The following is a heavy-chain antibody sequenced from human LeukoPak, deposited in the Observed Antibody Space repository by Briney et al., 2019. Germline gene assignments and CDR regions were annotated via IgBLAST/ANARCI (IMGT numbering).Heavy chain of an antibody. J-gene: IGHJ5*02. D-gene: IGHD3-10*01. CDR3: ARDSDGSGSYYIWFDP. V-gene: IGHV4-39*07. CDR2: IYYSGST. CDR1: GGSISSSSYY. Sequence: PSETLSLTCTVSGGSISSSSYYWGWIRQPPGKGLEWIGSIYYSGSTYYNPSLKSRVTISVDTSKNQFSLKLSSVTAADTAVYYCARDSDGSGSYYIWFDPWGQGTLVTVSS.